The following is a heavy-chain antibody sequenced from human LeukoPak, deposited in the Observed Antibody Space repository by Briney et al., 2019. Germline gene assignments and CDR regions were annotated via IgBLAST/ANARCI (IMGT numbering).Heavy chain of an antibody. CDR3: ARGNIVATILGGLHGTTAFDF. J-gene: IGHJ4*02. D-gene: IGHD5-12*01. CDR1: GGSFSDYY. Sequence: KSSETLSLTCGVSGGSFSDYYWSWIRQAPGKGLEWIGEMIQSGSSNYNPSLRSRVPISGETSRIQFSLKLNSLTAEDTAVYYCARGNIVATILGGLHGTTAFDFWGQGILVTVSS. CDR2: MIQSGSS. V-gene: IGHV4-34*01.